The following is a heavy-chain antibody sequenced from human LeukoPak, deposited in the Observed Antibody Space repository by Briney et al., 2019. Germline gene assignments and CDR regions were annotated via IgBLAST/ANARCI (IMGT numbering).Heavy chain of an antibody. V-gene: IGHV4-34*01. CDR2: INHSGST. CDR1: GGSFSGYY. J-gene: IGHJ4*02. D-gene: IGHD6-19*01. CDR3: ARLPTYRIAVAGNFDY. Sequence: SETLSLTCAVYGGSFSGYYWSWIRQPPGKGLEWIGEINHSGSTYYNPSLKSRVTISVDTSKNQFSLKLSSVTAADTAVYYCARLPTYRIAVAGNFDYWGQGTLVTVSS.